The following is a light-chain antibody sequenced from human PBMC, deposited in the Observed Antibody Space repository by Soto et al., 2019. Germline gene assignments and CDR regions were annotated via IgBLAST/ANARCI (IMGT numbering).Light chain of an antibody. V-gene: IGLV1-47*01. J-gene: IGLJ1*01. CDR1: TSNIGSNY. Sequence: QSVLTQPPSASGTPRQGVTISCSGSTSNIGSNYVYWYQQLPGTAPKLLIYRNNQRPSGVPDRFSGSKSGTSASLAISGLRPDDEADYFCATWDDSLNGFYVFGTGTKVTVL. CDR2: RNN. CDR3: ATWDDSLNGFYV.